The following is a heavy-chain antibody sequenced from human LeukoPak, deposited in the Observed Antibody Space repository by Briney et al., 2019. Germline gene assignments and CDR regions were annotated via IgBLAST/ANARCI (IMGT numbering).Heavy chain of an antibody. CDR2: TYYRSKWYN. D-gene: IGHD4-17*01. CDR1: GDSVSSNSAA. V-gene: IGHV6-1*01. CDR3: ARDSPLTTVATFPYWYFVL. Sequence: SQTLSLTCAISGDSVSSNSAAWNWIRQSPSRGLEWLGRTYYRSKWYNDYAVSVKSRITINPDTSKNQFSLQLNSVTPEDTAVYYCARDSPLTTVATFPYWYFVLWGRGTLVTVSS. J-gene: IGHJ2*01.